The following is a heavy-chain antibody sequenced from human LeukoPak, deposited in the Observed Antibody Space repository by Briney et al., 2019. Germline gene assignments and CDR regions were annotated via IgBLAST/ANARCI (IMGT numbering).Heavy chain of an antibody. D-gene: IGHD3-3*01. CDR3: AGREDFLFDY. Sequence: PSETLSLTCTVSGGSISSGDYYWNWIRQPPGKGLEWIGYIYYSGTTNYNPSLKSRVTISVDTSKNQFSLKLSSVTAADTAVYYCAGREDFLFDYWGQGTLVTVSS. J-gene: IGHJ4*02. CDR2: IYYSGTT. V-gene: IGHV4-30-4*01. CDR1: GGSISSGDYY.